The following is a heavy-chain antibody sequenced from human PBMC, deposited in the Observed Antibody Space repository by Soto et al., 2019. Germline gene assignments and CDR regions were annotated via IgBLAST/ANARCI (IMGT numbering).Heavy chain of an antibody. CDR3: AKDQPVWELLNGLDAFAI. V-gene: IGHV1-18*01. J-gene: IGHJ3*02. D-gene: IGHD1-26*01. Sequence: ASVKASCKAAGYTFPSYGISSLRQAPRQGLEWMGWISAYNGNTNYAQKLQGRVTMTTDTSASRAEMEVRSLRAEDTAVYYCAKDQPVWELLNGLDAFAIWGQGTMVPVSS. CDR2: ISAYNGNT. CDR1: GYTFPSYG.